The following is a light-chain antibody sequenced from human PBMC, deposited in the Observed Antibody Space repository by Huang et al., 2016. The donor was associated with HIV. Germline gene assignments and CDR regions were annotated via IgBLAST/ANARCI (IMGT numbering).Light chain of an antibody. CDR3: QQLYDYPLT. J-gene: IGKJ3*01. CDR1: QGVSSY. Sequence: IQLTQSPSSLSASVGDRVTITCRASQGVSSYLAWYQQKPGKVPKLLIYAASTLQSGVPSRFSVSGSGTDFTLTISSLQPEDFATYYCQQLYDYPLTFGRGTKVDIK. CDR2: AAS. V-gene: IGKV1-9*01.